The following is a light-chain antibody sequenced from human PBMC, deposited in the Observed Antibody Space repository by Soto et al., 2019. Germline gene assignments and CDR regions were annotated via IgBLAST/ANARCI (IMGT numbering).Light chain of an antibody. J-gene: IGKJ2*01. Sequence: DIQMTQSPSTLSASIGDRVTITRRASQSINGRLAWYQQKPGRPPKLLIYDVSFLESGVPSRFSGSGSGTDFNLTISSLRPDDFATFYCQQYKVYPYTFGQGTRLDIQ. CDR2: DVS. V-gene: IGKV1-5*01. CDR3: QQYKVYPYT. CDR1: QSINGR.